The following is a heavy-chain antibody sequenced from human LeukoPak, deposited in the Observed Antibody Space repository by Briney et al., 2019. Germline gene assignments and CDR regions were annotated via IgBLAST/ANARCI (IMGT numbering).Heavy chain of an antibody. V-gene: IGHV3-23*01. Sequence: GGSLRLSCAASGFTFSSYAMSWVRQAPGKGLEWVSAISGSGGSTYYADSVKGRFTISRDNPKNTLYLQMNSLRAEDTAVYYCAKDYYDSSGYAPFDYWGQGTLVTVSS. CDR1: GFTFSSYA. D-gene: IGHD3-22*01. CDR3: AKDYYDSSGYAPFDY. J-gene: IGHJ4*02. CDR2: ISGSGGST.